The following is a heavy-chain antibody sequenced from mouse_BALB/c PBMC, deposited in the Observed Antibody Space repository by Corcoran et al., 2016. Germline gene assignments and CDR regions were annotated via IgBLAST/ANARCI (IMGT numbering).Heavy chain of an antibody. V-gene: IGHV14-3*02. CDR3: ARGDGYFDV. D-gene: IGHD3-3*01. Sequence: EVQLQQSGVELVKPGASVKLSCTASGFNIKDTYMHWVKQRPEQGLEWIGRIDPANGNTKYDPKFQGKATITADTSSNTAYLQLSSLTSEDTAVYYCARGDGYFDVWGAGTTVTVSS. CDR2: IDPANGNT. J-gene: IGHJ1*01. CDR1: GFNIKDTY.